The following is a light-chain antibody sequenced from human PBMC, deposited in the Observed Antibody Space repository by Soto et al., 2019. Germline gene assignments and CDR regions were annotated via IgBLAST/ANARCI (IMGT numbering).Light chain of an antibody. V-gene: IGLV3-1*01. CDR2: QDT. CDR1: KLGQKY. Sequence: SYELTQPPSVSVSPGQTASITCSGDKLGQKYACWYQQKPGQSPVLVIYQDTKRPSGIPERFSGSNSGNTATLTISGTQAMDEADYYCQAWDSNNVLFGGGTQLTVL. J-gene: IGLJ2*01. CDR3: QAWDSNNVL.